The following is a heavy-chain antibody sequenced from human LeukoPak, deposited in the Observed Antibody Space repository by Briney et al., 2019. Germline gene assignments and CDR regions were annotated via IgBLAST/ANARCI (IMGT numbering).Heavy chain of an antibody. J-gene: IGHJ4*02. D-gene: IGHD3-10*01. V-gene: IGHV4-59*01. CDR1: GGSISTYY. CDR2: IYYSGSA. Sequence: PSETLSLTCTVSGGSISTYYWSWIRQPPGKGLEWIGYIYYSGSANYNPSLKSRVTISVDTSKNQFSLKLSSVTAADTAVYYRARSYGSGNYFDYWGQGTLVTVSS. CDR3: ARSYGSGNYFDY.